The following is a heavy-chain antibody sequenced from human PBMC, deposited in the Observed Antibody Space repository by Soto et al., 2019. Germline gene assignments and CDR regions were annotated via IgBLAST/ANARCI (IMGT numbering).Heavy chain of an antibody. Sequence: GASVKVSRKASGYTFTSYGISWVRQAPGQGLEWMGWISAYNGNTNYAQKLQGRVTMTTDTSTSTAYMELRSLRSDDTAVYYCAAGGIGDYIALVHYYGMDVWGQGTTVTVSS. CDR1: GYTFTSYG. CDR3: AAGGIGDYIALVHYYGMDV. D-gene: IGHD4-17*01. J-gene: IGHJ6*02. V-gene: IGHV1-18*01. CDR2: ISAYNGNT.